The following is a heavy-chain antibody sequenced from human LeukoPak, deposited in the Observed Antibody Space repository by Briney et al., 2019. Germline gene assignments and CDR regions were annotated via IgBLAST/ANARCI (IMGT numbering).Heavy chain of an antibody. CDR1: GGSFSSGDYS. J-gene: IGHJ4*02. D-gene: IGHD5-12*01. CDR2: TDNSGSA. CDR3: ARSEGGYDFDS. Sequence: SETLSLTCTVSGGSFSSGDYSWSWIRQPPGKGLEWIGYTDNSGSAYYNPSLKSRVTISVDTSKNQFSLKLSSVTAADTAVFYCARSEGGYDFDSWGQGTLVTVSS. V-gene: IGHV4-30-4*01.